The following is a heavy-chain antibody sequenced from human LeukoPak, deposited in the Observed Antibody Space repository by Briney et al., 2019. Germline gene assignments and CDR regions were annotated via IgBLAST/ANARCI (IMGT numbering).Heavy chain of an antibody. CDR1: GGTFSSYA. D-gene: IGHD6-19*01. J-gene: IGHJ4*02. Sequence: SVKVSCKASGGTFSSYAISWVRQAPGQGLEWMGGIIPIFGTANYAQKFQGRVTITTDESTSTAYMELRSLRSDDTAVYYCARTHSGWYYFDYWGQGTLVTVSS. CDR3: ARTHSGWYYFDY. CDR2: IIPIFGTA. V-gene: IGHV1-69*05.